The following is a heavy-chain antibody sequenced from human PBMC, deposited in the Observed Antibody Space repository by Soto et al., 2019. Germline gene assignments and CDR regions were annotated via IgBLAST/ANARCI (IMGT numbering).Heavy chain of an antibody. J-gene: IGHJ4*02. CDR1: GYTFTSYE. CDR3: ARGELLWFGELLR. V-gene: IGHV1-8*01. D-gene: IGHD3-10*01. Sequence: QVQLVQSGAEVKKPGASVKVSCKASGYTFTSYEINWVRQATGQGLEWMGWMNPNSGDTGYAQKFQGRVTMTRTTSISTAYIELSSLRSEDTAVYYCARGELLWFGELLRWGQGTLVTVSS. CDR2: MNPNSGDT.